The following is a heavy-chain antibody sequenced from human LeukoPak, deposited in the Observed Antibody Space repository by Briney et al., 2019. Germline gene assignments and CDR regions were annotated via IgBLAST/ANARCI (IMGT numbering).Heavy chain of an antibody. J-gene: IGHJ5*02. V-gene: IGHV4-4*07. Sequence: PSETLSRTCTVSVGSISIYYWSWIRQPTGKGLEWVGRIYTSGSTNYNPSLKCRVTMSVDTSKNQFSLKLSSVTAADTAVYYCARGAYSGYFLAWGQGTLVTVSS. D-gene: IGHD3-22*01. CDR3: ARGAYSGYFLA. CDR1: VGSISIYY. CDR2: IYTSGST.